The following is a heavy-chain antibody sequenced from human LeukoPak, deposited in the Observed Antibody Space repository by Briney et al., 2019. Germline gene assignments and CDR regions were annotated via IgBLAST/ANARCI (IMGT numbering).Heavy chain of an antibody. CDR2: IYYTGST. Sequence: PSETLSLTCTVSGGSISGGKDFWGWIRQPPGKGLEWIGSIYYTGSTYYNPSLQSRVTISVDTSKSEFSLKLRSVTATDTAVYYCARRGITYSSSFFEYWGQGSLVTVSS. J-gene: IGHJ4*02. CDR3: ARRGITYSSSFFEY. D-gene: IGHD6-13*01. V-gene: IGHV4-39*01. CDR1: GGSISGGKDF.